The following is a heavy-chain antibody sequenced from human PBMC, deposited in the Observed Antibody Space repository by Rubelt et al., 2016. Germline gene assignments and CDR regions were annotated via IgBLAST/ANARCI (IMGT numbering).Heavy chain of an antibody. Sequence: GTEVKKPGASVRVSCKASEYTFTGFYMHLVRQAPGQGLEWMGRINPNSGGTNHAQKFQGRVTMTRDPSIRSAYMELRSLRSEDTDVYYCARWGNLVGVPAALSSDYYYGMDVWGQGTTVTVSS. CDR2: INPNSGGT. CDR3: ARWGNLVGVPAALSSDYYYGMDV. J-gene: IGHJ6*02. CDR1: EYTFTGFY. D-gene: IGHD2-2*01. V-gene: IGHV1-2*05.